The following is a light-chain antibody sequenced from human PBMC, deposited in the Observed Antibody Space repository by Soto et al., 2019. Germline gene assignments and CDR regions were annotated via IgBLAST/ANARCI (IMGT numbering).Light chain of an antibody. Sequence: QSALTQPASVSGSPGQSITISCTVTSSDVGGYNYVSWYQQHPGKAPKLMIYEVSNRPSGVSNRFSGSKFGNTASLTISGLQAEDEADYYCSSYTSSSTLVFGGGTQLTVL. CDR1: SSDVGGYNY. V-gene: IGLV2-14*01. J-gene: IGLJ3*02. CDR3: SSYTSSSTLV. CDR2: EVS.